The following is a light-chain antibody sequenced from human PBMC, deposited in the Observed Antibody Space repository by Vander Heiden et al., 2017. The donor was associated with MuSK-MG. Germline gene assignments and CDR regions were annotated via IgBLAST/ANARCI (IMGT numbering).Light chain of an antibody. J-gene: IGKJ1*01. CDR1: QSISSW. V-gene: IGKV1-39*01. Sequence: DLQMTQSPSSLSASVGDRVTITCRTSQSISSWLNWYQQKPGKTPKLLIYAASSLQSGVPSRFSGRGSGTDFTLTINSLQPEDFGSYYCQQGYSIPWTFGQGTKVEIK. CDR2: AAS. CDR3: QQGYSIPWT.